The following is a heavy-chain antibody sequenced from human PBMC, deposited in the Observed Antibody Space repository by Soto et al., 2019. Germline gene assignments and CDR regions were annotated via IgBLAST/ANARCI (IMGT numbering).Heavy chain of an antibody. Sequence: PSETLSLTCTVSGGSISSYYWSWIRQPPGKGLEWIGYIYYSWSTNYNPSLKSRVTISVDTSKNQFSLKLSSVTAADTAVYYCARESLYCSSTSCYGSLDYWGQGTLVTVSS. CDR3: ARESLYCSSTSCYGSLDY. V-gene: IGHV4-59*01. CDR2: IYYSWST. CDR1: GGSISSYY. D-gene: IGHD2-2*01. J-gene: IGHJ4*02.